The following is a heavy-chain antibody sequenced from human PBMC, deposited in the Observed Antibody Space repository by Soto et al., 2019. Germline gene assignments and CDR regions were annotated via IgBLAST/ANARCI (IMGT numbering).Heavy chain of an antibody. J-gene: IGHJ4*02. V-gene: IGHV3-30-3*01. CDR2: ISYDGSNK. Sequence: GGSLRLSCAASGFTFSSYAMHWVRQAPGKGLEWVAVISYDGSNKYYADSVKGRFTISRDNSKNTLYLQMNSLRAEDTAVYYCASQLELQLFDYWGQGTLVTVSS. CDR1: GFTFSSYA. CDR3: ASQLELQLFDY. D-gene: IGHD1-1*01.